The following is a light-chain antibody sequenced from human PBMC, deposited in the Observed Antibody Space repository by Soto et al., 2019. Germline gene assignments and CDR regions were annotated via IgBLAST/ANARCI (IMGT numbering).Light chain of an antibody. Sequence: EIVLTQSPGTLSLSPGERATLSCRASQSVNNNYLAWYRQKPGQGTRLLIYGASTRLTDIPDRFSGRGSATDFTLTITLQAADDCALYYRQQYGSPFTFGPGTQLDIK. CDR1: QSVNNNY. CDR3: QQYGSPFT. CDR2: GAS. J-gene: IGKJ5*01. V-gene: IGKV3-20*01.